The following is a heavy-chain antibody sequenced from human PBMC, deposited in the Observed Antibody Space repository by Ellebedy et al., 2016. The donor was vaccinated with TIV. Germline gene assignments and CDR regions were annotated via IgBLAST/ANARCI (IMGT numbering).Heavy chain of an antibody. V-gene: IGHV4-59*01. Sequence: MPSETLSLTCTVSGASISTFYWSWIRETPGKGLEWIGYISNTGRTNYNPSLQSRVTISVDTSRNQLSLKLTSVTAADTAVYYCASDRRGSYDYWGQGTLITVSS. CDR2: ISNTGRT. CDR1: GASISTFY. CDR3: ASDRRGSYDY. J-gene: IGHJ4*02. D-gene: IGHD3-10*01.